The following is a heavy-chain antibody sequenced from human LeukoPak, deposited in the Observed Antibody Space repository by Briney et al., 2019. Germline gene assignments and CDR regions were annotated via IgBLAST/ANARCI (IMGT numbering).Heavy chain of an antibody. Sequence: GRSLRLSCAASGFTFGSYGIYWVRQAPGKGLEWVAGIRYDGSDRSYADPVKGRFTISRDNSKNTVDLQMNSLRAEDTAVYYCARSIRAVAYNFDYWGQGTLVTVSS. CDR3: ARSIRAVAYNFDY. CDR1: GFTFGSYG. D-gene: IGHD6-19*01. J-gene: IGHJ4*02. CDR2: IRYDGSDR. V-gene: IGHV3-33*01.